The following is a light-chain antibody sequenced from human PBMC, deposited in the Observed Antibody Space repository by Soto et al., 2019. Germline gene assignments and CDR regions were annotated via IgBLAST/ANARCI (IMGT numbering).Light chain of an antibody. V-gene: IGKV3-20*01. J-gene: IGKJ2*01. CDR1: QSVSSTY. CDR3: QQYGSSPRT. CDR2: GAS. Sequence: EILLTQSPGTLSLSPGERATLSCRASQSVSSTYLAWYQQKPGQAPRLLIYGASSTATGIPDWFSGSGSGTDFTLTISRLEPEDFAVYYCQQYGSSPRTFGQGTKLEIK.